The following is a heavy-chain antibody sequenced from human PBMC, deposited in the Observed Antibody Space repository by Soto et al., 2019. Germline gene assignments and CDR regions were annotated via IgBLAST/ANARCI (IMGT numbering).Heavy chain of an antibody. CDR3: ARDGTQSAWSFLDY. J-gene: IGHJ4*02. V-gene: IGHV4-31*03. CDR2: IYFSGST. D-gene: IGHD6-19*01. CDR1: GGSISSGSAY. Sequence: QVQLQESGPGLVKPSQTLSLTCTVSGGSISSGSAYWSWIRQHPGKGLEWIGYIYFSGSTYYNPSLKGRVKISVDTSKNQFYLRLTSVTAADTAVYYCARDGTQSAWSFLDYWGQGTLVTVSS.